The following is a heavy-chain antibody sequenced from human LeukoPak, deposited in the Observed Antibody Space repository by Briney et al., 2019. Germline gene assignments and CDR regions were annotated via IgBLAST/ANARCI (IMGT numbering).Heavy chain of an antibody. J-gene: IGHJ4*02. CDR2: ISSSSSYI. D-gene: IGHD6-13*01. CDR1: GFTFSSYS. CDR3: ARDLGGGAAAGFDY. Sequence: PGGSLRLSCAASGFTFSSYSMNWVRQAPGKGLEWVSSISSSSSYIYYADSVKGRFTISRDNAKNSLYLQMNSLRAEDTAVYYCARDLGGGAAAGFDYWGQGTLVTVSS. V-gene: IGHV3-21*01.